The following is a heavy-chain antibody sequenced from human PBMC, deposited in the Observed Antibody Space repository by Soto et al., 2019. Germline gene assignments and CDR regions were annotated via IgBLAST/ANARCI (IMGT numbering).Heavy chain of an antibody. CDR3: TRSRGFGGMDV. Sequence: GGSLRLSCAASGFTVDSHAMSWVRQAPGKGLEWVSSISGSGDGTYYGDSVKGRFTISRDSSSSTVYLEMKNLRGEDTAVYFCTRSRGFGGMDVWGQGTTVNAS. CDR1: GFTVDSHA. D-gene: IGHD3-22*01. V-gene: IGHV3-23*01. J-gene: IGHJ6*02. CDR2: ISGSGDGT.